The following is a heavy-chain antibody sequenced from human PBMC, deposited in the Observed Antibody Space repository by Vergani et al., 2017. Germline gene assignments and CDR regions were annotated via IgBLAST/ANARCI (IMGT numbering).Heavy chain of an antibody. Sequence: QVQLQESGPGLVKPSETLSLTCTVSGGSISSYYWSWLRQPPGKGLEWIGYIYYSGSTNYNPSLKSRVTISVDTSKNQFSLKLSSVTAADTAVYYCARGIYGDYVSYYGMDVWGQGTTVTVSS. CDR2: IYYSGST. V-gene: IGHV4-59*01. D-gene: IGHD4-17*01. CDR1: GGSISSYY. J-gene: IGHJ6*02. CDR3: ARGIYGDYVSYYGMDV.